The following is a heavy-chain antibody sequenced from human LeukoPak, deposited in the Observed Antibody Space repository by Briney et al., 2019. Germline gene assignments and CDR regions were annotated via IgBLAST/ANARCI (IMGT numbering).Heavy chain of an antibody. V-gene: IGHV4-39*01. J-gene: IGHJ3*02. CDR3: ARLEAFMYGAGRHDAFDI. D-gene: IGHD3-10*02. CDR2: IYYSGST. Sequence: SETLSLTCTVSGGSISSSSYSWGWIRQPPGKGLEWIGSIYYSGSTYYNPSLKSRVTISVDTSKNQFSLKLSSVTAADTAVYYCARLEAFMYGAGRHDAFDIWGQGTMVTVSS. CDR1: GGSISSSSYS.